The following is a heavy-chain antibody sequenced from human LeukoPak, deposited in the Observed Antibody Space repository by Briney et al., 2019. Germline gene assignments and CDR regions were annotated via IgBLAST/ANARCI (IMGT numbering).Heavy chain of an antibody. J-gene: IGHJ4*02. CDR1: GFTFSSYA. Sequence: GGSLRLSCAASGFTFSSYAMSWVRQAPGKGLEWVSAISGSGGSTYYADSVKGRFTISRGNSKNTLYLQMNSLRAEDTAVYYCARIKLGYCSGGSCCSFDYWGQGTLVTVSS. CDR2: ISGSGGST. V-gene: IGHV3-23*01. D-gene: IGHD2-15*01. CDR3: ARIKLGYCSGGSCCSFDY.